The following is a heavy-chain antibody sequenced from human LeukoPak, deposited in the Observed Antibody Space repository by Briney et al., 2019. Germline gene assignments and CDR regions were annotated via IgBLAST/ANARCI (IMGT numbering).Heavy chain of an antibody. CDR1: GFPFSSYA. CDR2: ISNSGDST. D-gene: IGHD2-15*01. CDR3: AKRASLVSATPWFDP. V-gene: IGHV3-23*01. J-gene: IGHJ5*02. Sequence: PGGSLRLSCAASGFPFSSYAMSWVRQAPGKGLEWVPDISNSGDSTYYADSVKGRFTISRDNSKNTLYLQMNNLRAEDTAVFYCAKRASLVSATPWFDPWGQGTLVTVSS.